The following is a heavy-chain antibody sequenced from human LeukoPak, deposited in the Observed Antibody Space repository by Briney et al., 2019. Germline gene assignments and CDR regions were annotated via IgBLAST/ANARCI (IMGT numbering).Heavy chain of an antibody. D-gene: IGHD1-14*01. CDR2: IYYSGST. CDR1: GGSISSGGYY. Sequence: PSETLSLACTVSGGSISSGGYYWSWIRQHPGKGLEWIGYIYYSGSTYYNPSLKSRVTISVDTSKNQFSLKLSSVTAADTAVYYCARARNRAQYFDYWGQGTLVTVSS. V-gene: IGHV4-31*03. CDR3: ARARNRAQYFDY. J-gene: IGHJ4*02.